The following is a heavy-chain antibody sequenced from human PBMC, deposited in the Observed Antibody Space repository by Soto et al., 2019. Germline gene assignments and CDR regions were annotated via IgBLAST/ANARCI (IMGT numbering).Heavy chain of an antibody. CDR2: INPSGGST. J-gene: IGHJ4*02. CDR3: ARALDDSSGYYYVYFDY. V-gene: IGHV1-46*01. Sequence: ASVKVSCKASGYTFTSYYMHWVRQAPGQGLEWMGIINPSGGSTSYAQKFQGRVTMTRDTSTSTVYMELSSLRSEDTAVYYCARALDDSSGYYYVYFDYWGQGSLVIVSA. D-gene: IGHD3-22*01. CDR1: GYTFTSYY.